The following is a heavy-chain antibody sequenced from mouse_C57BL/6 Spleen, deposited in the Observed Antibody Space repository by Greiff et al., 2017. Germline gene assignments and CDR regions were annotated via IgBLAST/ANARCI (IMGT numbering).Heavy chain of an antibody. CDR1: GFNIKDDY. V-gene: IGHV14-4*01. D-gene: IGHD1-1*01. Sequence: VHVKQSGAELVRPGASVKLSCTASGFNIKDDYMHWVKQRPEQGLEWIGWIDPENGDTEYASKFQGKATITADTSSNTAYLQLSSLTSEDTAVYYCTTGSSYLHYFDYWGQGTTLTVSS. J-gene: IGHJ2*01. CDR2: IDPENGDT. CDR3: TTGSSYLHYFDY.